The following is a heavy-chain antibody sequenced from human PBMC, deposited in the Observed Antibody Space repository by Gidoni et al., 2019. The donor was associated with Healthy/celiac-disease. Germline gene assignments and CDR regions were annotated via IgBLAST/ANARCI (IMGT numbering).Heavy chain of an antibody. CDR1: AFTFSDYY. CDR3: ARDRADITGFYDYDWGSLP. Sequence: GPVKPGGSLRLSCAASAFTFSDYYMSWSRQAPGKGLEWVSYISSSGITIYYADSVKGRFTISRDNAKNSLYLQMNSLRAEDTAVYYCARDRADITGFYDYDWGSLPWGQGTLVTVSS. V-gene: IGHV3-11*01. CDR2: ISSSGITI. J-gene: IGHJ4*02. D-gene: IGHD3-16*01.